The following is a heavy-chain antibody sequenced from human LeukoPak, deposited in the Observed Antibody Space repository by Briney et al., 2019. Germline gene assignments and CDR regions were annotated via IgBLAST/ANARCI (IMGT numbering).Heavy chain of an antibody. V-gene: IGHV4-59*08. CDR2: MYHSGDT. CDR3: ARSKAHLSTSWYGTWFDP. D-gene: IGHD2-2*01. Sequence: SETLSLTCSVSGGSITSYYWSWIRQPPGKGLEWIGRMYHSGDTYYNPSLKSRVTISVDTSKNQLSLKLSSVTAADTAVYYCARSKAHLSTSWYGTWFDPWGQGTLVTVSS. CDR1: GGSITSYY. J-gene: IGHJ5*02.